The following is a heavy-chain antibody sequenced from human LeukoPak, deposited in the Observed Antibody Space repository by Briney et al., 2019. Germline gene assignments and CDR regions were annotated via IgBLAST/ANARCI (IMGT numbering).Heavy chain of an antibody. J-gene: IGHJ5*02. V-gene: IGHV4-59*01. Sequence: SETLSLTCTVSGGSISSYYWSWIRQPPGKGLEWIGYIYYGGSTNYNPSLKSRVTISVDTSKNQFSLKLSSVTAADTAVYYCARGGIAGYCSGGSCYSNWFDPWGQGTLVTVSS. D-gene: IGHD2-15*01. CDR2: IYYGGST. CDR1: GGSISSYY. CDR3: ARGGIAGYCSGGSCYSNWFDP.